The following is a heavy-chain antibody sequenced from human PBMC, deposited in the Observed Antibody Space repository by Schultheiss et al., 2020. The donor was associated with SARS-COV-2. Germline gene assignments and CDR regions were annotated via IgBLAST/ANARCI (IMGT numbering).Heavy chain of an antibody. J-gene: IGHJ4*02. CDR1: GFTFSSYG. CDR3: ARAPGSYFDY. Sequence: GESLKISCAASGFTFSSYGMHWVRQAPGKGLEWVAVISYDGSNKYYADSVKGRFTISRDNSKTTVYLQMNNLRDEDTAVYYCARAPGSYFDYWGQGTLVTVSS. CDR2: ISYDGSNK. D-gene: IGHD3-10*01. V-gene: IGHV3-30*12.